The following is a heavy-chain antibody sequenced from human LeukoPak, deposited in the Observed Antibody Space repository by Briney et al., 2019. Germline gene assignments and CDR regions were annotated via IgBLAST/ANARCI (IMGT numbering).Heavy chain of an antibody. J-gene: IGHJ4*02. CDR2: INPNSGGT. Sequence: ASVKVSRKASGYTFTGYYMHWVRQAPGQGLEWMGWINPNSGGTNYAQKFQGRVTMTRDTSISTAYMELSRLRSDDTAVYYCARAGYSSGWYVAKIDYWGQGTLVTVSS. CDR3: ARAGYSSGWYVAKIDY. V-gene: IGHV1-2*02. D-gene: IGHD6-19*01. CDR1: GYTFTGYY.